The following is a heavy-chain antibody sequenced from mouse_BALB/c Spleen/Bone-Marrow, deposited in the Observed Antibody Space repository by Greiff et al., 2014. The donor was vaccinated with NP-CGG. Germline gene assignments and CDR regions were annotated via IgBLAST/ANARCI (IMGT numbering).Heavy chain of an antibody. Sequence: VQLQQSGPELVKPGASVKMSCKASGYTFTSYVMHWVKQKPGQGLEWIGYINPYNDGTKYNEKFKGKATPTSDKSSSTAYMELSSLTSEDPAVYYCASRSTMISWFAYWGQGTLVTVSA. D-gene: IGHD2-4*01. CDR2: INPYNDGT. CDR1: GYTFTSYV. V-gene: IGHV1-14*01. CDR3: ASRSTMISWFAY. J-gene: IGHJ3*01.